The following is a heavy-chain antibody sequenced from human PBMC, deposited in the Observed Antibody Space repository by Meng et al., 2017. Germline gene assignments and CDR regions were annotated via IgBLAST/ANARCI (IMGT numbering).Heavy chain of an antibody. CDR3: ATRGNPYLNC. CDR1: GYTLSSDG. J-gene: IGHJ4*02. V-gene: IGHV1-18*01. CDR2: INVYSGIT. Sequence: QGQLVHAGAVVKRPGASVKVSCDTSGYTLSSDGFAWVRPTPEQGLEWLGWINVYSGITNYAQKFQGRVTMTTDTSTRTGYMELTSLTSDDTATYYCATRGNPYLNCWGQGTLVTVSS.